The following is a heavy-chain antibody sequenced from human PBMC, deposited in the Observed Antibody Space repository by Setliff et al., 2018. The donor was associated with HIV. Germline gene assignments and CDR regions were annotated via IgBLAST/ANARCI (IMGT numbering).Heavy chain of an antibody. V-gene: IGHV1-46*01. J-gene: IGHJ3*02. D-gene: IGHD2-21*02. CDR1: GYTFTTYG. CDR3: ARGGVVVVTAYLDGAFDI. CDR2: INPSGGST. Sequence: ASVKVSCKPSGYTFTTYGLSWVRQAPGQGLEWMGWINPSGGSTSYAQKFQGRVTMTRDTSTSTVYMELSSLRSEDTAVYYCARGGVVVVTAYLDGAFDIWGQGTMVTVSS.